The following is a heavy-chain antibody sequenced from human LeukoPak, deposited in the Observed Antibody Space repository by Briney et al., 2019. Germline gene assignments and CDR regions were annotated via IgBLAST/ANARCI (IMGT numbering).Heavy chain of an antibody. CDR2: VGRSGAYA. V-gene: IGHV3-23*01. CDR1: GFTFQNFD. CDR3: VRGASHLAY. J-gene: IGHJ4*02. Sequence: GMSLRLSCAASGFTFQNFDMTWVRQAPGKGLEWVSSVGRSGAYAHYADSVRGRFTISRDNSNNTLFLQMNSLRGDDTAVYYCVRGASHLAYWGQGTLVTASS.